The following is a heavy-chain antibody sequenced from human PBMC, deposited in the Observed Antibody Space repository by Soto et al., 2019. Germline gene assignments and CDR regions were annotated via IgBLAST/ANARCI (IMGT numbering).Heavy chain of an antibody. J-gene: IGHJ4*02. D-gene: IGHD1-1*01. CDR1: GNAFTTYG. V-gene: IGHV1-18*01. CDR3: ARGRYGDY. CDR2: ISAHNGNT. Sequence: QVHLVQSGAEVKKPGASAKVSCKGSGNAFTTYGITWVRQAPGQGLEWMGWISAHNGNTNYAQKLQGRVTVTRDTSTSTAYMELRSLRSDDTAVYYCARGRYGDYWGQGALVTVSS.